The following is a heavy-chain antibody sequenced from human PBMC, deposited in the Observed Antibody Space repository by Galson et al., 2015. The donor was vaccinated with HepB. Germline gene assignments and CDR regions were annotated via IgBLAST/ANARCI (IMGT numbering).Heavy chain of an antibody. CDR1: GGSISSSSYY. CDR3: ARHRYYYDSSGYADY. D-gene: IGHD3-22*01. V-gene: IGHV4-39*01. Sequence: ETLSLTCTVSGGSISSSSYYWGWIRQPPGKGLEWIGSIYYSGSTYYNPSLKSRVTISVDTSKNQFSLKLSSVTAADTAVYYCARHRYYYDSSGYADYWGQGTLVTVSS. CDR2: IYYSGST. J-gene: IGHJ4*02.